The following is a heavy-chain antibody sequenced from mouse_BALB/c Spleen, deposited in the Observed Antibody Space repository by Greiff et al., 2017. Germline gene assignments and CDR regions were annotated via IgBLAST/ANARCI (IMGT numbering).Heavy chain of an antibody. CDR1: GFTFSSYA. J-gene: IGHJ2*01. CDR3: ARGQGAFDY. Sequence: EVKLMESGGGLVKPGGSLKLSCAASGFTFSSYAMSWVRQTPEKRLEWVASISSGGSTYYPDSVKGRFTISRDNARNILYLQMSSLRSEDTAMYYSARGQGAFDYWGQGTTLTVSS. CDR2: ISSGGST. V-gene: IGHV5-6-5*01.